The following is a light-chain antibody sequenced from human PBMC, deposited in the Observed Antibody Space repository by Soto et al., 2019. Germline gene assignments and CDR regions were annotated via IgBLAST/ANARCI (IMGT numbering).Light chain of an antibody. J-gene: IGKJ2*01. CDR2: DTS. CDR1: QSVGVF. CDR3: QHRTNWPPMYT. Sequence: EIVLTQSPATLSMSQGERATLSCRASQSVGVFLAWYQQKSGQAPRLLIYDTSKRATGIPARFSGSGSGTDFTLTISSLETEDFEIYPCQHRTNWPPMYTFGQGTNVDIK. V-gene: IGKV3-11*01.